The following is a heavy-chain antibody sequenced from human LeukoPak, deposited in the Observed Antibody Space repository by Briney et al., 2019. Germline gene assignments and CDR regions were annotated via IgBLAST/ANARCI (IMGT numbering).Heavy chain of an antibody. V-gene: IGHV3-21*01. J-gene: IGHJ4*02. D-gene: IGHD2-2*02. CDR1: GFNFIDNS. CDR2: ISSSTYI. Sequence: GGSLRLSCAGSGFNFIDNSMHWVRQAPGKGLEWVSSISSSTYIFYRDSVKGRSTISRDNAKNLLFLQMNSLRAEDTAVYYCARGYCSGTSCYMFASWGQGTRVTVSS. CDR3: ARGYCSGTSCYMFAS.